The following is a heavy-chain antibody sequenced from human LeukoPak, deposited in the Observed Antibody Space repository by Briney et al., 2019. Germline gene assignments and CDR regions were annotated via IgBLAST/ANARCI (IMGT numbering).Heavy chain of an antibody. V-gene: IGHV4-39*01. J-gene: IGHJ4*02. CDR3: ARSKGLGGNYFDY. D-gene: IGHD3-16*01. Sequence: PSETLSLTCTVSGGSISSSSYYWGWIRQPPGKGLEWIGSIYYSGSTYYNPSLKSRVTISVDTSKNQFSLKLSSVTAADTAVYYCARSKGLGGNYFDYWGQGTLVTVSS. CDR1: GGSISSSSYY. CDR2: IYYSGST.